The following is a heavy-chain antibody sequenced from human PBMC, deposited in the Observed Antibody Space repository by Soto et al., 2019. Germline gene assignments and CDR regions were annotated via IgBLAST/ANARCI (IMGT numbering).Heavy chain of an antibody. CDR2: IWYDGSNK. D-gene: IGHD1-26*01. CDR1: GFTFSSYG. CDR3: AREVGGYFDY. Sequence: QVQLVESGGGVVQPGRSLRLSCAASGFTFSSYGMHWVRQAPGKGLEWVAVIWYDGSNKYYADSVKGRFTISRDNSKNTRYLQMNSLRAEDTAVYYCAREVGGYFDYWGQGTLVTVSS. V-gene: IGHV3-33*01. J-gene: IGHJ4*02.